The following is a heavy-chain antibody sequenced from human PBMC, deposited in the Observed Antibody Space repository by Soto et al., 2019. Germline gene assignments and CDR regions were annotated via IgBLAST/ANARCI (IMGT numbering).Heavy chain of an antibody. J-gene: IGHJ5*02. Sequence: PGGSLRLSCSASGFTSSMFSMHWVRQAPGKGLEYVSGISSNGDSTYYADSVKGRFTISRDNSKNTLYLQMSSLRAVDTAVYYCVHPRSTVQIPPTWGQGTLVIVSS. V-gene: IGHV3-64D*06. CDR1: GFTSSMFS. CDR3: VHPRSTVQIPPT. CDR2: ISSNGDST. D-gene: IGHD4-17*01.